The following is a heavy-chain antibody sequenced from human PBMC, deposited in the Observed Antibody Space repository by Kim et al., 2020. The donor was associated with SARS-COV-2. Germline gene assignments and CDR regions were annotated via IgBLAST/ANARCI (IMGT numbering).Heavy chain of an antibody. CDR1: GFTFGDYA. CDR2: ISRNSGSI. Sequence: GGSLRLSCAASGFTFGDYAMHWVRQAPGKGLEWVSGISRNSGSIGNADSVTGRFTISRDNAKNSHYLQLNSLSVEDADSYYCAKAMVGVTYHYYGMDVWG. D-gene: IGHD2-15*01. CDR3: AKAMVGVTYHYYGMDV. V-gene: IGHV3-9*01. J-gene: IGHJ6*01.